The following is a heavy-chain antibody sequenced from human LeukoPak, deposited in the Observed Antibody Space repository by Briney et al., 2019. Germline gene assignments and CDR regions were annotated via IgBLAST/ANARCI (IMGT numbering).Heavy chain of an antibody. D-gene: IGHD3-22*01. CDR3: ASYYYDSSGKSD. CDR1: GGSISSSSYY. V-gene: IGHV4-39*07. CDR2: IYYSGST. J-gene: IGHJ4*02. Sequence: SETLSLTCTVSGGSISSSSYYWGWIRQPPGKGLEWIGSIYYSGSTYYNPSLKSRVTISVDTSKNQFSLKLSSVTAADTAVYYCASYYYDSSGKSDWGQGTLVTVSS.